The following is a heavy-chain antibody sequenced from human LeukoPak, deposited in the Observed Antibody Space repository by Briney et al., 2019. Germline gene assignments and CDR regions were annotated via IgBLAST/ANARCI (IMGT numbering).Heavy chain of an antibody. J-gene: IGHJ5*02. CDR2: INHSGST. CDR3: ARDRPVFAAAGFWRFDP. CDR1: GGSFSGYY. V-gene: IGHV4-34*01. D-gene: IGHD6-13*01. Sequence: SETLSLTCAVYGGSFSGYYWSWIRQPPGKGLEWIGEINHSGSTNYNPSLKSRVTMSVDTSKNQFSLKLSSVTAADTAVYYCARDRPVFAAAGFWRFDPWGQGTLVTVSS.